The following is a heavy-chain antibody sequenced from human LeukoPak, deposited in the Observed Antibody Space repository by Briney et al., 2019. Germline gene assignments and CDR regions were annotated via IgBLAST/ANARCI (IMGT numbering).Heavy chain of an antibody. Sequence: SETLSLTCTVSGGSISSYYWSRIRQPAGKGLEWIGRIYTSGSTNYNPSLKSRVTMSVDTSKNQFSLKLSSVTAADTAVYYCARDRRGTMIVVVNSPGLDPWGQGTLVTVSS. CDR1: GGSISSYY. CDR3: ARDRRGTMIVVVNSPGLDP. D-gene: IGHD3-22*01. J-gene: IGHJ5*02. V-gene: IGHV4-4*07. CDR2: IYTSGST.